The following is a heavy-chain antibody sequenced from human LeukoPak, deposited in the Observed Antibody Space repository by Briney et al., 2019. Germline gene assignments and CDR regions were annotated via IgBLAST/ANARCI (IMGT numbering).Heavy chain of an antibody. V-gene: IGHV4-59*12. CDR3: ARENYGNNDAFDI. J-gene: IGHJ3*02. Sequence: SETLSLTCTVSGGSISSYYWSWVRQPPGKGLEWIGYIYYSGSTYYNPSLKSRVTISADTSKNQFSLKLSSMTAADTAVYYCARENYGNNDAFDIWGQGTMVTVSS. CDR2: IYYSGST. D-gene: IGHD1-7*01. CDR1: GGSISSYY.